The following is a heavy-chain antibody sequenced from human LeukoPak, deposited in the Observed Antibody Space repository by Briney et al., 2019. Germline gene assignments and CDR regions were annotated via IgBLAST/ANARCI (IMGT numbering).Heavy chain of an antibody. CDR2: ISGSGGST. D-gene: IGHD3-10*01. Sequence: GGSLRLSCAASGFTFSSYSMTWVRQAPGKGLEWVSAISGSGGSTYYADSVKGRFTIPRDNSKNTLYLQMNSLRAEDTAVYYCAKYFTYYYGSGNYYIGTDYWGQGTLVTVSS. CDR3: AKYFTYYYGSGNYYIGTDY. V-gene: IGHV3-23*01. J-gene: IGHJ4*02. CDR1: GFTFSSYS.